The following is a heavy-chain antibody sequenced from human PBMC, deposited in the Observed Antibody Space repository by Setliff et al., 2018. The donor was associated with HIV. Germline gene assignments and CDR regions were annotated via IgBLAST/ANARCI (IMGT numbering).Heavy chain of an antibody. J-gene: IGHJ4*02. CDR1: GFTFSSYE. D-gene: IGHD3-16*01. Sequence: GGSLRLSCAASGFTFSSYEMNWVRQAPGKGLEWVANINPDGSQKFYADSVKGRFTISRDNTKNSLSLQMKNMRVDDTAVYYCAREGGMGLDDHWGQGTRVTV. V-gene: IGHV3-7*01. CDR2: INPDGSQK. CDR3: AREGGMGLDDH.